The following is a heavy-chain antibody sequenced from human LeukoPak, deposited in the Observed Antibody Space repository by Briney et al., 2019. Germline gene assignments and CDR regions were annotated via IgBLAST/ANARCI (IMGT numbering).Heavy chain of an antibody. CDR2: ISYDGSNK. J-gene: IGHJ4*02. CDR1: GFTFSSYG. Sequence: GRSLRLSCAASGFTFSSYGMHWVRQAPGKGLEWVAVISYDGSNKYYADSVKGRLTISRDNSKNTLYLQMNSLRAEDTAVYYCAKGPFIVVVPAATHFDYWGQGTLVTVSS. V-gene: IGHV3-30*18. D-gene: IGHD2-2*01. CDR3: AKGPFIVVVPAATHFDY.